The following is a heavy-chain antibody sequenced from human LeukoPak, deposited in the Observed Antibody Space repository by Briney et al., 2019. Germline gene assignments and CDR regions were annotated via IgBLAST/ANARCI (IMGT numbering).Heavy chain of an antibody. Sequence: PGGSLRLSCAASGFTFSSYGMHWVRQAPGKGLEWVAVISYDGSNKYYADSVKGRFTISRDNSKNTLYLQMNSLRAEDTAVYYCATDYYDSSGYFAGDYWGQGTLVTVSS. CDR2: ISYDGSNK. J-gene: IGHJ4*02. CDR1: GFTFSSYG. V-gene: IGHV3-30*03. D-gene: IGHD3-22*01. CDR3: ATDYYDSSGYFAGDY.